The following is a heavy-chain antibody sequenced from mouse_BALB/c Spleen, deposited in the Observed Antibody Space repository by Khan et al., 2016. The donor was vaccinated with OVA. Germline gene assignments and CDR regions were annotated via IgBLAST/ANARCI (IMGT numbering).Heavy chain of an antibody. J-gene: IGHJ4*01. V-gene: IGHV2-6-5*01. CDR2: IWGGGST. CDR1: GFSLTDYG. Sequence: QVQLKESGPGLVAPSQSLSITCTVSGFSLTDYGVSWIRQPPGKGLEWLGVIWGGGSTYYTSVLKSRLSISKDNSKSQVFLKMISLQTDDTAIYYCAKGICSYYFTLDYWGQGTSVTVSS. CDR3: AKGICSYYFTLDY.